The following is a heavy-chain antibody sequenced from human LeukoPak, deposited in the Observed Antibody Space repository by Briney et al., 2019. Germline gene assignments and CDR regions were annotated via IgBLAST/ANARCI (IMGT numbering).Heavy chain of an antibody. J-gene: IGHJ2*01. CDR1: GFTFSSYW. D-gene: IGHD6-19*01. Sequence: GGSLRLSCAASGFTFSSYWMSWVRQAPGKGLEWVANIKQDGSEKYYVDSVKGRFTISRDNAKNLLYLQMDSLRAEDTAVYYCARDFRAVAGKKPNWYFDLWGRGTLVTVSS. CDR3: ARDFRAVAGKKPNWYFDL. CDR2: IKQDGSEK. V-gene: IGHV3-7*05.